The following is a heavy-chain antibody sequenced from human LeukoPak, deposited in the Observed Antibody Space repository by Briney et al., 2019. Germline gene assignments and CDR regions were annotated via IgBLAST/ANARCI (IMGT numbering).Heavy chain of an antibody. Sequence: SETLSLTCTVSGGSISSYYWSWIRQPAGKGLEWIGRIYTSESTNYNPSLKSRVIMSVDTSKNQFSLKLSSVTAADTAVYYCARFRSAALVPAAPSLYYYYYGMDVWGQGTTVTVSS. J-gene: IGHJ6*02. CDR2: IYTSEST. D-gene: IGHD2-2*01. CDR1: GGSISSYY. CDR3: ARFRSAALVPAAPSLYYYYYGMDV. V-gene: IGHV4-4*07.